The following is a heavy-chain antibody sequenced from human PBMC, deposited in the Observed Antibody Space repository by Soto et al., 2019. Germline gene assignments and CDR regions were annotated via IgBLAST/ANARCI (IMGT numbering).Heavy chain of an antibody. CDR1: GYTFTGYY. V-gene: IGHV1-2*02. Sequence: ASVKVSCKASGYTFTGYYMHWVRQAPGQGLEWMGWINPNSGGTNYAQKFQGRVTMTRDTSISTAYMELSRLRSDDTAVYYCARDFGGYGDGGGNRFDPWGKGPLVTVSS. J-gene: IGHJ5*02. D-gene: IGHD4-17*01. CDR2: INPNSGGT. CDR3: ARDFGGYGDGGGNRFDP.